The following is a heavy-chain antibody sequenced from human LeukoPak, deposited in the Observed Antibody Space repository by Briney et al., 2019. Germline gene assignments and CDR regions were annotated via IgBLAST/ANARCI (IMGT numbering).Heavy chain of an antibody. CDR1: GFTVSSNH. CDR3: ATASSLKGFDY. V-gene: IGHV3-66*01. J-gene: IGHJ4*02. Sequence: GGSLRLSCAASGFTVSSNHMTWVRQAPGKGLEWVSVIYAGASTYYADSVKGRFTISRDNSKNTLYLQMNSLRAEDTAVYYCATASSLKGFDYWGQGTPVTVSS. CDR2: IYAGAST.